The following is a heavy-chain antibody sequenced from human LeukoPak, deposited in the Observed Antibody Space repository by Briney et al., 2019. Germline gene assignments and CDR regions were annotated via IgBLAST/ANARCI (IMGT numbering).Heavy chain of an antibody. CDR2: IYYSGST. CDR1: GGSISSYY. Sequence: SETLSLTXTVSGGSISSYYWSWIRQPPGKGLEWIGYIYYSGSTNYNPSLKSRVTISVDTSKNQFSLKLSSVTAADTAVYYCASFGGSDYWGQGTLVTVSS. CDR3: ASFGGSDY. V-gene: IGHV4-59*01. D-gene: IGHD2-15*01. J-gene: IGHJ4*02.